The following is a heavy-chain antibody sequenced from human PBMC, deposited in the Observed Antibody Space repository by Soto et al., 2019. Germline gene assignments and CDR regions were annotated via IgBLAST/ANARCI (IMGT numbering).Heavy chain of an antibody. CDR1: GYTFTSYY. D-gene: IGHD1-26*01. J-gene: IGHJ4*02. V-gene: IGHV1-46*03. CDR2: INPSGGST. CDR3: ASHRGSYGSFDY. Sequence: QVQLVQSGAEVKKPGASVKVSCKASGYTFTSYYMHWVRQAPGQGLEWMGIINPSGGSTSYAQKSPGRVTMTRDTSTSTVYLELGSLRSEDTAVYYCASHRGSYGSFDYWGQGTLVTVSS.